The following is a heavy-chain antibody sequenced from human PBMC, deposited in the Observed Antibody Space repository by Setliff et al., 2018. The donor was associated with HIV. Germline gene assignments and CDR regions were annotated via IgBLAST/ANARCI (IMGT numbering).Heavy chain of an antibody. V-gene: IGHV1-2*06. J-gene: IGHJ4*02. D-gene: IGHD1-26*01. CDR1: GYTFSSYA. CDR3: SRDVGVPGRGNALDY. Sequence: ASVKVSCKASGYTFSSYAIHWVRQAPGQRLEWMGRIAPNSGDTKYAQKFEGRVTVTRDTSINTVYMEVSSLRSDDTAVYYCSRDVGVPGRGNALDYWGQGTQVTVSS. CDR2: IAPNSGDT.